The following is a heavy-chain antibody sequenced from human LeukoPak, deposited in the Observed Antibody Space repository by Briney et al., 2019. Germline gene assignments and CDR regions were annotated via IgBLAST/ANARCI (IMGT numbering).Heavy chain of an antibody. D-gene: IGHD2-8*01. CDR1: GFTFSSYA. V-gene: IGHV3-23*01. J-gene: IGHJ6*02. CDR2: ISGGGDST. Sequence: GGSLRLSCAASGFTFSSYAMTWVRQAPGKGLEWVSAISGGGDSTYYADSVKGRFTISRDNSKNTLYLQMNSLRAEDTAVYYCAKGALYCTSGVCYSYYYGMDVWGQGTTVTVSS. CDR3: AKGALYCTSGVCYSYYYGMDV.